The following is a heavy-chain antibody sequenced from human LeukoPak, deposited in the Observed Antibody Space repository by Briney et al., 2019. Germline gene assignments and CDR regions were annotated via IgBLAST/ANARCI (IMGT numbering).Heavy chain of an antibody. CDR2: INPNSGGT. CDR3: ARCEDYCSRPNWFDP. CDR1: GYTFTGYY. J-gene: IGHJ5*02. Sequence: ASVKVSCKASGYTFTGYYMHWVRQAPGQGLEWMGWINPNSGGTNYAQKFQGRVTMTRDTSISTAYMELSRLRSDDTAVYYCARCEDYCSRPNWFDPWGQGTLVTVSS. V-gene: IGHV1-2*02. D-gene: IGHD2-2*01.